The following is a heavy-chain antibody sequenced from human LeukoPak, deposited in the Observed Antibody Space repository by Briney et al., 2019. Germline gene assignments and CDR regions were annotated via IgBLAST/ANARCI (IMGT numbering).Heavy chain of an antibody. V-gene: IGHV3-23*01. D-gene: IGHD6-13*01. CDR2: ISINSGGT. J-gene: IGHJ6*03. Sequence: PAGSLRLSCAASGFTFSSYAMTWVRQAPGKGLEWVSSISINSGGTSYADSVKGRFTISRDNSKNSLYLQMNSLRAEDTAVYYCARDAAVQQLGYGYYYMDVWGKGTTVTVSS. CDR1: GFTFSSYA. CDR3: ARDAAVQQLGYGYYYMDV.